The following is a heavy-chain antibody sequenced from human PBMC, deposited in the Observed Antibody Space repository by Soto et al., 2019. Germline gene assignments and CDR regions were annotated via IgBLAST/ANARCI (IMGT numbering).Heavy chain of an antibody. V-gene: IGHV4-4*07. CDR3: ARGKQWLRPNFDY. CDR2: IYTSGST. Sequence: PETLSLTGTVGGGSISSYYGGWIRQPAGKGLEWIGRIYTSGSTNYNPSLKSRVTMSVDTSKNQFSLKLSSVTAADTAVYYCARGKQWLRPNFDYWGQGTLVTVSS. D-gene: IGHD5-12*01. J-gene: IGHJ4*02. CDR1: GGSISSYY.